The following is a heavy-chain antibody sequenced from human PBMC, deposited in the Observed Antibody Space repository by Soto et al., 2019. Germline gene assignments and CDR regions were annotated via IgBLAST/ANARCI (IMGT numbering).Heavy chain of an antibody. Sequence: SETLSLTCTVSGGSISSYYWSWIRQPPGKGLEWIGYIYYSGSTNYNPSLKSRVTISVDTSKNQFSLKLSSVTAADTAVYYCASQHYYDSSGYYYYYYGMDVWGQGTTVTVSS. CDR1: GGSISSYY. V-gene: IGHV4-59*01. D-gene: IGHD3-22*01. CDR3: ASQHYYDSSGYYYYYYGMDV. CDR2: IYYSGST. J-gene: IGHJ6*02.